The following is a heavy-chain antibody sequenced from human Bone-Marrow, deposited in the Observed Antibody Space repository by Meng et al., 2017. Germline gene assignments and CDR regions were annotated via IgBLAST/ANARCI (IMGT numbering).Heavy chain of an antibody. CDR3: ARDRYSGSYYNGMDV. Sequence: GESLKISCAASGLPFSDHYMDWVRQAPGKGLEWLGRIRNKANSYTTEYAASVKGRFTISRDNAKNSLYLQMNSLRAEDTAVYYCARDRYSGSYYNGMDVWGQGTTVTVSS. CDR1: GLPFSDHY. D-gene: IGHD1-26*01. V-gene: IGHV3-72*01. J-gene: IGHJ6*02. CDR2: IRNKANSYTT.